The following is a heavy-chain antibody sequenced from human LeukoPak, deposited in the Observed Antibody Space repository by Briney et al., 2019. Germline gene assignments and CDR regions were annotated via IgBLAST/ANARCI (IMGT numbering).Heavy chain of an antibody. CDR1: GFTFSCYA. J-gene: IGHJ4*02. Sequence: GGSLRLSCAASGFTFSCYAMSWVRQAPGKGLEWVSAISGSGGSTYYADSVKGRFTISRDNSKNTLYLQMNSLRAEDTAVYYCAKGSRYCGSTSCYQRFDYWGQGTLVTVSS. CDR2: ISGSGGST. D-gene: IGHD2-2*01. V-gene: IGHV3-23*01. CDR3: AKGSRYCGSTSCYQRFDY.